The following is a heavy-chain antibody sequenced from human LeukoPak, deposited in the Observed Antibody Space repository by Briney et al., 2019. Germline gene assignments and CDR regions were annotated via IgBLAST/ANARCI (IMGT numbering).Heavy chain of an antibody. V-gene: IGHV4-4*07. D-gene: IGHD6-19*01. Sequence: SETLSLTCTVSGDSISSYYWSWIRQPAGKGLEWIGRIYTSGSTNCNPSLKSRVTMSVDTSKNQFSLKLSSVTAADTAVYYCAREGIAMEFDPWGQGTLVTVSS. CDR1: GDSISSYY. J-gene: IGHJ5*02. CDR2: IYTSGST. CDR3: AREGIAMEFDP.